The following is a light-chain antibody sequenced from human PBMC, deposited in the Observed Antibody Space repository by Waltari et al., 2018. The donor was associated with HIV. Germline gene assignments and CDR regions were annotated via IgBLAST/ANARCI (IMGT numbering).Light chain of an antibody. Sequence: DIQMTQSPSSLSASVGDRVTIPCRSSQDISNSLAWFQQKPGKAPQSLIYAASSLHTGVPPRFSGSGFGTGFTLTISRLHPEDFATYYCQQYNTYPRTFGQGTKVEV. CDR1: QDISNS. CDR2: AAS. CDR3: QQYNTYPRT. V-gene: IGKV1-16*01. J-gene: IGKJ1*01.